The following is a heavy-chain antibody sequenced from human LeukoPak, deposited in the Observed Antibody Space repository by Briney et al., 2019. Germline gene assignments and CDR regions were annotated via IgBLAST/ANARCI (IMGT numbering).Heavy chain of an antibody. CDR1: GYTFTSFG. CDR3: ARAYDFWSANEYFQH. CDR2: ISAYNGNT. Sequence: VASVKVSCKASGYTFTSFGFNWMRQAPGQGLEWMGWISAYNGNTNYAQKLQGRVTMTTDTSTSTAYMELRSLRSDDTAVYYCARAYDFWSANEYFQHWGQGTLVTVSS. J-gene: IGHJ1*01. V-gene: IGHV1-18*01. D-gene: IGHD3-3*01.